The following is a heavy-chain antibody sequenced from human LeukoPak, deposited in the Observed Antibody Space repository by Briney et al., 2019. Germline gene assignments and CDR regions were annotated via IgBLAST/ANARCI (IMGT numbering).Heavy chain of an antibody. CDR2: KDYSGST. CDR3: ARVYYSSSYDYWYFDL. D-gene: IGHD6-13*01. CDR1: GGSITSKTYY. J-gene: IGHJ2*01. Sequence: PSETLSLTCTVSGGSITSKTYYWSWIRQPPVKGLEWIGYKDYSGSTNYNRSLKSRVTISVDTSKNQFSLKLSSVTAADTAVYYCARVYYSSSYDYWYFDLWGRGTLVTVSS. V-gene: IGHV4-61*01.